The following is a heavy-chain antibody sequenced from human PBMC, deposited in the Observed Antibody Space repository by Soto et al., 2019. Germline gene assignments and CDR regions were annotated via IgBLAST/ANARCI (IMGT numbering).Heavy chain of an antibody. CDR1: GFTFSTYA. CDR3: AKEKWDQRAFDI. CDR2: INTSGGNT. V-gene: IGHV3-23*01. D-gene: IGHD1-26*01. Sequence: EVQLLESGGGLVQPGGSLRLSCAASGFTFSTYAMNWVRQAPGKGLEWVSGINTSGGNTYYADSVKGRFTISRDNSKNKLFLQMNSLRAEDTALYYCAKEKWDQRAFDIWGQGTMVTVSS. J-gene: IGHJ3*02.